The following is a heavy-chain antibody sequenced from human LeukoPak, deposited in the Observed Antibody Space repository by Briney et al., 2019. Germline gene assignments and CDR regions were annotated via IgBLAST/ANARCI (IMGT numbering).Heavy chain of an antibody. Sequence: PGGSLRLSCAASGFTFSDYYMSWIRQAPGKGLEWVSAISGGGGTTYYADSVKGRFTISRDNSKNTLYLQMNSLRAEDTAVYYCANSGAVAATTPFDYWGQGTLVTVSS. CDR1: GFTFSDYY. D-gene: IGHD6-19*01. V-gene: IGHV3-23*01. CDR3: ANSGAVAATTPFDY. J-gene: IGHJ4*02. CDR2: ISGGGGTT.